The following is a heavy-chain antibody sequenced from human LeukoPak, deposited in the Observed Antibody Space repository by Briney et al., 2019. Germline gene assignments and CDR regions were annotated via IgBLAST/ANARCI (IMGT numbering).Heavy chain of an antibody. CDR1: GGTFSSYA. J-gene: IGHJ3*02. Sequence: ASVKVSCKASGGTFSSYAISWVRQAPGQGLEWMGGIIPIFGTANYAQKFQGRVTITADKSTSTAYMELSSLRSEDTAVYYCARAPKWELLQTDAFDIWGQGTMVTVSS. V-gene: IGHV1-69*06. CDR3: ARAPKWELLQTDAFDI. CDR2: IIPIFGTA. D-gene: IGHD1-26*01.